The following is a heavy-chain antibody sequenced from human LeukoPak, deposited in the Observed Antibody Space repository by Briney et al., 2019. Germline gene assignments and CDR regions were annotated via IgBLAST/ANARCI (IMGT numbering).Heavy chain of an antibody. CDR3: ARNYGDYYYYYMDV. V-gene: IGHV1-69*05. CDR1: GGTFSSYA. Sequence: ASVKVSCKASGGTFSSYAISWVRQAPGQGLEWMGGIIPIFGTANYAQKFQGRVTTTTDESTSTAYMELSSLRSEDTAVYYCARNYGDYYYYYMDVWGKGTTVTVSS. CDR2: IIPIFGTA. D-gene: IGHD4-17*01. J-gene: IGHJ6*03.